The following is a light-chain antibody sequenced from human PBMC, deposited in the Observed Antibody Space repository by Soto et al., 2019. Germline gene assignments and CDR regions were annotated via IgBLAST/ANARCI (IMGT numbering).Light chain of an antibody. CDR1: QTVSRH. CDR3: QQYNTWPLIT. Sequence: EIVMTQSPGTLSVAPVERATLSCMASQTVSRHLAWYQQKPGQAPRLLIFGASTRATGIPDRFSGSGSGTDFTLTISFLQSEDFAVYYCQQYNTWPLITFGPGTRLEIK. J-gene: IGKJ5*01. V-gene: IGKV3-15*01. CDR2: GAS.